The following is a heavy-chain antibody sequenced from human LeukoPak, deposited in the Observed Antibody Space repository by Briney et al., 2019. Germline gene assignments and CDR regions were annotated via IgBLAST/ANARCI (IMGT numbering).Heavy chain of an antibody. Sequence: GGSLRLSCAASGFTVSSDYMSWVRQAPGKGLEWVSVIYSGGTTYYADSVEGRFTISRDNSKNTLYLQMNSLRAEDTAVYYCARGAPSGSYYYWGQGTLVTVSS. D-gene: IGHD1-26*01. CDR1: GFTVSSDY. CDR3: ARGAPSGSYYY. J-gene: IGHJ4*02. V-gene: IGHV3-66*02. CDR2: IYSGGTT.